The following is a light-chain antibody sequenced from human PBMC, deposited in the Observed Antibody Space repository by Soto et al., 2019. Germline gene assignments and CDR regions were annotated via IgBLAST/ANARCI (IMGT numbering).Light chain of an antibody. CDR1: SSDVGGYNY. V-gene: IGLV2-14*01. CDR2: EVS. CDR3: SSYTSSSHVV. Sequence: QSALTQPASVSGSPGQSITISCTGTSSDVGGYNYVSWYQQHPGKAPKLMIYEVSNRPSGVSNRFSGPKSGNTASLTISGLQAEDEADYYCSSYTSSSHVVFGGGTKLTVL. J-gene: IGLJ2*01.